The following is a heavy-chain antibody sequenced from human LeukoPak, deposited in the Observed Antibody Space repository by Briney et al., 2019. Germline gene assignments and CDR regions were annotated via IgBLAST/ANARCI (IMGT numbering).Heavy chain of an antibody. J-gene: IGHJ4*02. Sequence: GGSLRLSCAASGFTFDDYAMHWVRQAPGKGLEWVSGISWNSGSIGYADSVKGRFTISRDNAKNSLYLQMNRLRVEDAAVYYCARAPVTSCRGAFCYPFDYWGQGTLVTVSS. D-gene: IGHD2-15*01. V-gene: IGHV3-9*01. CDR2: ISWNSGSI. CDR3: ARAPVTSCRGAFCYPFDY. CDR1: GFTFDDYA.